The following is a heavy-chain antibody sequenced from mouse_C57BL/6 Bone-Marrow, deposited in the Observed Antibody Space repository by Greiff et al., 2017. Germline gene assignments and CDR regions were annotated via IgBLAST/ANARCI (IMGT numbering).Heavy chain of an antibody. J-gene: IGHJ2*01. V-gene: IGHV1-47*01. Sequence: QVQLKESGAELVKPGASVKMSCKASGYTFTTYPIEWMKQNHGKSLEWIGNFHPYNDDTKYNEKFKGKATLTVEKSASTVYLELSRLTSDDSAVYYCARGITTVVAPYYFDYWGQGTTLTVSS. D-gene: IGHD1-1*01. CDR3: ARGITTVVAPYYFDY. CDR2: FHPYNDDT. CDR1: GYTFTTYP.